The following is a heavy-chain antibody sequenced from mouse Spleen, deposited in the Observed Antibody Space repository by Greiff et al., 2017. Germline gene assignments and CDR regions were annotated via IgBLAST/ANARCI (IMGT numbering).Heavy chain of an antibody. V-gene: IGHV6-3*01. Sequence: EVKLVESGGGLVQPGGSMKLSCGASGFTFSNYWMNWVRQSPEKGLEWVAQIRLKSDNNATHYAESVKGRFTISRDDSKSSVYLQMNNLRAEDTGIYYCTGRYGNLYWYFDVWGAGTTVTVSS. J-gene: IGHJ1*01. CDR1: GFTFSNYW. D-gene: IGHD2-10*02. CDR3: TGRYGNLYWYFDV. CDR2: IRLKSDNNAT.